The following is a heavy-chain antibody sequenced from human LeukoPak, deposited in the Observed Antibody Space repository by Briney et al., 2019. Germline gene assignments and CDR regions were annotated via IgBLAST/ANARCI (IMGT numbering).Heavy chain of an antibody. CDR3: ASTGDYYDSSGYYY. CDR2: IYSGGST. D-gene: IGHD3-22*01. V-gene: IGHV3-66*01. Sequence: GGSLRLSCAASGFTVSSNYMSWVRQAPGKGLEWVSVIYSGGSTYYADSVKGRFTISRDNSKNTLYLQMNSLRAEDTAVYYCASTGDYYDSSGYYYWGQGTLVTVSS. J-gene: IGHJ4*02. CDR1: GFTVSSNY.